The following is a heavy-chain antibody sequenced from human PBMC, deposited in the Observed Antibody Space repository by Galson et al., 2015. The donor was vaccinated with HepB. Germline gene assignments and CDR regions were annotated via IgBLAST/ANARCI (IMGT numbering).Heavy chain of an antibody. CDR2: IGSKANNYAT. J-gene: IGHJ4*02. D-gene: IGHD3-22*01. Sequence: SLRLSCAGSGFTLSGSAMHWVRQTSGKGLEWIGRIGSKANNYATAYKASVKGRFTISRDDSKNTAYLQMNSLRTEDTAVYYCTRLGDLSGYSSGWGQGTLVTVSS. V-gene: IGHV3-73*01. CDR3: TRLGDLSGYSSG. CDR1: GFTLSGSA.